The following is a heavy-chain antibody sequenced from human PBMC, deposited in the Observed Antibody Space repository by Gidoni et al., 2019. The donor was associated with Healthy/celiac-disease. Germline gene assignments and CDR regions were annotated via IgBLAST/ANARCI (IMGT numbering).Heavy chain of an antibody. Sequence: QVQLVESGGGVVQPGRSLRLSCAASGFTFSSYGMEWVRQAPGKGLEWVAVIWYDGSNKYYADSVKGRFTISRDNSKNTLYLQMNSLRAEDTAVYYCARDGPDAFDIWGQGTMVTVSS. CDR3: ARDGPDAFDI. CDR2: IWYDGSNK. CDR1: GFTFSSYG. V-gene: IGHV3-33*01. J-gene: IGHJ3*02.